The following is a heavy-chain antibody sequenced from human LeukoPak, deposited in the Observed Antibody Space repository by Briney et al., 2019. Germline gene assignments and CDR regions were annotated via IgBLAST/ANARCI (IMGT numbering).Heavy chain of an antibody. CDR3: AKPIYCSGGSCYNAAFDY. CDR2: ISYDGSNK. D-gene: IGHD2-15*01. J-gene: IGHJ4*02. V-gene: IGHV3-30*18. Sequence: GGSLRLSCAASGFTFSSYGMHWVRQAPGKGLEWVAVISYDGSNKYYADSVKGRFTISRDNSKNTLYLQMNSLRAEDMAVYYCAKPIYCSGGSCYNAAFDYWGQGTLVTVSS. CDR1: GFTFSSYG.